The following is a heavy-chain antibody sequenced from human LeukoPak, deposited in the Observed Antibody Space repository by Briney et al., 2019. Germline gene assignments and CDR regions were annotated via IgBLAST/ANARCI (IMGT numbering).Heavy chain of an antibody. D-gene: IGHD3-10*01. CDR1: GGSISSYY. J-gene: IGHJ5*02. V-gene: IGHV4-59*01. CDR2: IHYSGIT. CDR3: AKSRITIVRGVIRDFNWFDP. Sequence: PSETLSLTCTVSGGSISSYYWSWIRQPPGKGLEWIGYIHYSGITNYNPSLNSRVTISVDTSKNQFSLQLSSVTAADTAVYYCAKSRITIVRGVIRDFNWFDPWGQGSLVTVSS.